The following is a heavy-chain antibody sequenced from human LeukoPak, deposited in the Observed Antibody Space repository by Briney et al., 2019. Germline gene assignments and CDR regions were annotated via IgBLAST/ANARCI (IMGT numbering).Heavy chain of an antibody. CDR1: GFTFSSYT. D-gene: IGHD3-22*01. J-gene: IGHJ4*02. CDR3: ASSRYDSSGYYGIIAY. Sequence: GGALRLSCVASGFTFSSYTMNWVRQAPGKGLEWVSSITRSSNYIYYADSVKGRFTISRDNAKNSLYLQMNSLRAEDTAVYYCASSRYDSSGYYGIIAYWGQGTLVTVSS. V-gene: IGHV3-21*01. CDR2: ITRSSNYI.